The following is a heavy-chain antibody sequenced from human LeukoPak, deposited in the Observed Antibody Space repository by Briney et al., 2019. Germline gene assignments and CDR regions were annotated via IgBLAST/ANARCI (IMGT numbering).Heavy chain of an antibody. CDR3: ARVDPHYYGMDV. CDR1: GFTFSSYS. V-gene: IGHV3-48*01. J-gene: IGHJ6*02. CDR2: ISSSSSTI. Sequence: GGSLRLSCAASGFTFSSYSINWVRQAPGKGLEWVSYISSSSSTIYYADSVKGRFTISRDNAKNSLYLQMNSLRAEDTAVYYCARVDPHYYGMDVWGQGTTVTVSS.